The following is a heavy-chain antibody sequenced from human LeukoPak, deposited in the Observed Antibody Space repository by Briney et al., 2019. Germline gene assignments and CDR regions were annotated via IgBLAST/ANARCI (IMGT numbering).Heavy chain of an antibody. V-gene: IGHV3-30*18. CDR2: ISHDGSNK. J-gene: IGHJ4*02. Sequence: GGSLRLSCAASGFTFSSYGMHWVRQAPGKGLEWVAVISHDGSNKYYADSVKGRFTISRDNSKNTLYLQMSSLRADDTAVYYCAEEHYYETSALPGEYWGQGTLVTVSP. CDR1: GFTFSSYG. D-gene: IGHD3-22*01. CDR3: AEEHYYETSALPGEY.